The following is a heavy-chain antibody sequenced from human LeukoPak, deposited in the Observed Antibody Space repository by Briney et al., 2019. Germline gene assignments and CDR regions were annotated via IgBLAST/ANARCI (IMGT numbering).Heavy chain of an antibody. J-gene: IGHJ4*02. CDR1: GGSISSYY. Sequence: PSETLSLTCTDSGGSISSYYWSWIRQPPGKGLEWIGYIYYSGSTNYNPSLKSRVTISVDTSKNQFSLKLSSVTAADTAVYYCARGGPGLGDYWGQGTLVTVSS. CDR2: IYYSGST. D-gene: IGHD3-16*01. CDR3: ARGGPGLGDY. V-gene: IGHV4-59*01.